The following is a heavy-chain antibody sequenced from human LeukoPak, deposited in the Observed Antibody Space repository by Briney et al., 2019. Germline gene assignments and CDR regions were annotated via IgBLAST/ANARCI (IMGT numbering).Heavy chain of an antibody. V-gene: IGHV3-7*01. J-gene: IGHJ3*02. D-gene: IGHD3-10*01. CDR1: GFTFSSYW. CDR2: IKQDGSEK. CDR3: ARGATMVRGYAFDI. Sequence: GGSLRLSCAASGFTFSSYWMSWVRQAPGKGLEWVANIKQDGSEKYYVDSVKGRFTISRDNAKNSLYLQMNSLRAEDTAVYYCARGATMVRGYAFDIWGQGTMVTVSS.